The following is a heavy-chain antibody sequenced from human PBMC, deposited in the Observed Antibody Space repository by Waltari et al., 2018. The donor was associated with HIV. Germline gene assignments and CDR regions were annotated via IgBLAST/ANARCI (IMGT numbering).Heavy chain of an antibody. D-gene: IGHD3-10*01. CDR3: ARQGNTGTYFGGHR. J-gene: IGHJ4*02. V-gene: IGHV3-33*01. Sequence: QVHLVESGGTVVQPGKSLKLYCVTDGLTLTDYAMSWFRQTPGAGLELVAILWPDGNTRFYAPFVRGRFSISRANTKKTVFLQMRALRADDTGVYFCARQGNTGTYFGGHRWGRGT. CDR2: LWPDGNTR. CDR1: GLTLTDYA.